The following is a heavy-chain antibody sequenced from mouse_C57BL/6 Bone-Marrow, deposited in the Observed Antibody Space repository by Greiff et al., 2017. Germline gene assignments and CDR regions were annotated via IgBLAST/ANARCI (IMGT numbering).Heavy chain of an antibody. D-gene: IGHD2-3*01. V-gene: IGHV14-4*01. CDR3: SSFDGNYFDF. Sequence: VQLQQSGAELVRPGASVKLSCTASGFNIKDDYIHWVKQRPEQGLEWIGWIDPEIGDTEYASKFQGKAPITSDTSSNTAYLQLSSLTSEDTAVYYCSSFDGNYFDFWGQGTPLTVAA. CDR2: IDPEIGDT. CDR1: GFNIKDDY. J-gene: IGHJ2*01.